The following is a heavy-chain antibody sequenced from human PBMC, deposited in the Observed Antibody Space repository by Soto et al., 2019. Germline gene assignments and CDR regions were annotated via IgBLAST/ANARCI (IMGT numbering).Heavy chain of an antibody. Sequence: EVQLLESGGGLVRPGGSLRLSCAASGFSFTTYSMSWVRQAPGKGLEWVSTITNSRGITYYADSVKGRFTISRDISKNTLYLQMKGLRAEDTALYYCAKTYYYASGNYYVADNWGQGTLVTVSS. J-gene: IGHJ4*02. D-gene: IGHD3-10*01. CDR3: AKTYYYASGNYYVADN. CDR1: GFSFTTYS. CDR2: ITNSRGIT. V-gene: IGHV3-23*01.